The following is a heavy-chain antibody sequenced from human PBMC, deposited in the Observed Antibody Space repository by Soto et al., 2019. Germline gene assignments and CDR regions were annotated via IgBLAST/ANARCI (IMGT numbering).Heavy chain of an antibody. CDR3: ARMGSYVAPPEYGMDV. CDR2: INPSGGST. V-gene: IGHV1-46*01. J-gene: IGHJ6*02. CDR1: GYTFTSYY. D-gene: IGHD3-16*01. Sequence: SVKVSCKASGYTFTSYYMHWVRQAPGQGLEWMGIINPSGGSTSYAQKFQGRVTMTRDTSTSTVYMELSSLRSEDTAVYYCARMGSYVAPPEYGMDVWGQGTTVTVSS.